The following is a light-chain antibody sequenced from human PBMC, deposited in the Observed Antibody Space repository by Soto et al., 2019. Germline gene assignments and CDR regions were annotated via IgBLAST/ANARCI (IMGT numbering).Light chain of an antibody. CDR1: SSDVGSYNL. J-gene: IGLJ3*02. CDR2: EVS. Sequence: QSALTQPASVSGSPGQSITISCTGTSSDVGSYNLVSWYQQHPGKAPKLMIYEVSKRPSGVSNRFSGSKSGNTASLTISGLQAEDEADYYCCSYAGSRRVFGGGTKSPS. V-gene: IGLV2-23*02. CDR3: CSYAGSRRV.